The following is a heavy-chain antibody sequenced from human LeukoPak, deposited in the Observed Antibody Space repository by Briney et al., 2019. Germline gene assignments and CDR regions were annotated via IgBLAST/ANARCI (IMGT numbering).Heavy chain of an antibody. CDR2: INPNSGGT. CDR1: GYTFTGYY. J-gene: IGHJ3*02. Sequence: ASVKVSCKASGYTFTGYYMHWVRQAPGQGLEWMGWINPNSGGTNYAQKFQGRVTMTRDTSISTAYMELSRLRSDDTAVYYCASPGPLYSSSWGDAFDIWGQGTMVTVSS. V-gene: IGHV1-2*02. D-gene: IGHD6-13*01. CDR3: ASPGPLYSSSWGDAFDI.